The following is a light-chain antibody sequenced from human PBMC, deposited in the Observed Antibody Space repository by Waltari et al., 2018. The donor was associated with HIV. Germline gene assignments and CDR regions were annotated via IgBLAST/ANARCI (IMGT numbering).Light chain of an antibody. Sequence: QSALTQPPSASGSPGQSVTISCTGTSSDVGGYKYVSWYQQHPGKAPKIIIYDVTNRPSGVSNRFSGSKSGNTASLTISGLQAEDEADYYCTSFTSSSAWVFGGGTMLTVL. CDR3: TSFTSSSAWV. CDR2: DVT. CDR1: SSDVGGYKY. V-gene: IGLV2-14*01. J-gene: IGLJ3*02.